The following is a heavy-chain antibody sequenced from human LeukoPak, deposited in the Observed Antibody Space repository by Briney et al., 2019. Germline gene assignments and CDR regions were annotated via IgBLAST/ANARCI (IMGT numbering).Heavy chain of an antibody. CDR2: ISAYNGNT. CDR3: ARDMYYYDSSGYYYPKH. V-gene: IGHV1-18*01. J-gene: IGHJ4*02. CDR1: GYTFTSYG. Sequence: ASVKVSCEASGYTFTSYGISWVRQAPGQGLEWMGWISAYNGNTNYAQKLQGRVTMTTDTSTSTAYMELRSLRSDDTAVYYCARDMYYYDSSGYYYPKHWGQGTLVTVSS. D-gene: IGHD3-22*01.